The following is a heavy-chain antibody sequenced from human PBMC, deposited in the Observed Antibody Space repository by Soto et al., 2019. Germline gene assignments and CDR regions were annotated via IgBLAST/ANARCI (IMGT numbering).Heavy chain of an antibody. D-gene: IGHD4-4*01. Sequence: QVQLQESGPGLVKPSETLSLTCTVSGGSISSYYWSWIRQPAGKGLEWIGRIYTSGSTNYSPSLKSRVTMSVDTSKNQFSLKLSSVTAADTAVYYCARDSNLYYYYVLDVWGQGTTVTVSS. V-gene: IGHV4-4*07. CDR1: GGSISSYY. CDR2: IYTSGST. J-gene: IGHJ6*02. CDR3: ARDSNLYYYYVLDV.